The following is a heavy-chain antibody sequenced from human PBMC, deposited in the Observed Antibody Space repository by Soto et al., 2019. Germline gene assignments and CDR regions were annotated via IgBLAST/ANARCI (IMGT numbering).Heavy chain of an antibody. CDR2: INHSGST. V-gene: IGHV4-4*02. CDR3: ARGGGSPLTGTTFPFDY. Sequence: PSETRSLTCAVSGGSISSSNWWSWVRQPPGKGLEWIGEINHSGSTNYNPSLKSRVTISVDTSKNQFSLKLSSVTAADTAVYYCARGGGSPLTGTTFPFDYWGQGTLVTVSS. D-gene: IGHD1-7*01. J-gene: IGHJ4*02. CDR1: GGSISSSNW.